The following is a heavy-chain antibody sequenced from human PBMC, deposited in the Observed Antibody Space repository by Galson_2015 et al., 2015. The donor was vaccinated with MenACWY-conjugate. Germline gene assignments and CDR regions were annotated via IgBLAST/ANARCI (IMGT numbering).Heavy chain of an antibody. D-gene: IGHD2-8*02. CDR3: ARHGLSAWSMWFDP. Sequence: QSGAEAKKPGESLTISCRGSGYNFSKYWIGWVRLMPGKGLEWMGLIWPGDSSTRYNPSFQGQVTMSADKSTSTAYLEWSSLKASDTAMYYCARHGLSAWSMWFDPWGQGTPVTVSS. CDR2: IWPGDSST. J-gene: IGHJ5*02. V-gene: IGHV5-51*01. CDR1: GYNFSKYW.